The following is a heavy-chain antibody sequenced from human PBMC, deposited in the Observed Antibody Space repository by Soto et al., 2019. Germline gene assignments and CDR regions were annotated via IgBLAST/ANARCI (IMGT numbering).Heavy chain of an antibody. CDR3: ARDPGHDYIWGSYRSDSYFDY. D-gene: IGHD3-16*02. J-gene: IGHJ4*02. CDR1: GYTFTSYA. Sequence: ASVKVSCKASGYTFTSYAMHWVRQAPGQRLEWMRWINAGNGNTKYSQKFQGRVTITRDTSASTAYMELSSLRSEDTAVYYCARDPGHDYIWGSYRSDSYFDYWGQGTLVTVSS. CDR2: INAGNGNT. V-gene: IGHV1-3*01.